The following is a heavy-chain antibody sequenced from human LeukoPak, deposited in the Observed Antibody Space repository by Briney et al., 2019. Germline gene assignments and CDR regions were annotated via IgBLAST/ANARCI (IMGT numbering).Heavy chain of an antibody. CDR3: ARDRSGYGDPFDY. Sequence: SETLSLTCTVSGGSISSSSYYWGWIRQPPGKGLEWIGSIYYSGSTYYNPSLKSRVTISVDTSKNQFSLKLSSVTAADTAVYYCARDRSGYGDPFDYWGQGTLVTVSS. CDR2: IYYSGST. V-gene: IGHV4-39*07. J-gene: IGHJ4*02. CDR1: GGSISSSSYY. D-gene: IGHD5-12*01.